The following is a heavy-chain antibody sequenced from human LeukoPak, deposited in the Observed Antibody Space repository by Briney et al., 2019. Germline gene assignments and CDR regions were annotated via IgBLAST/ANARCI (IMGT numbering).Heavy chain of an antibody. Sequence: KSSETLSLTCTVSGGSISSYYWSWIRQPPGKGLGWIGYIYYSGSTNYNPSLKSRVTISVDTSKNQFSLKLSSVTAADTAVYYCARGQRTCSGGSCYSYWYFDLWGRGTLVTVSS. J-gene: IGHJ2*01. D-gene: IGHD2-15*01. V-gene: IGHV4-59*01. CDR3: ARGQRTCSGGSCYSYWYFDL. CDR2: IYYSGST. CDR1: GGSISSYY.